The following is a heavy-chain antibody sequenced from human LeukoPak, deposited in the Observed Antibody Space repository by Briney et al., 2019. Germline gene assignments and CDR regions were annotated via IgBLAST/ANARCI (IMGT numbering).Heavy chain of an antibody. D-gene: IGHD1-26*01. CDR3: ARDPYSGNYGDYYYYYMDV. V-gene: IGHV3-21*01. CDR1: GFTFSAYN. CDR2: ISGSSSYI. Sequence: PGGSLRLSCAASGFTFSAYNLNWVRQAPGKGLEWVSSISGSSSYIYYADSVKGRFTISRDNAKSSLYLQMNSLRDEDTAVYYCARDPYSGNYGDYYYYYMDVWGKGTTVTISS. J-gene: IGHJ6*03.